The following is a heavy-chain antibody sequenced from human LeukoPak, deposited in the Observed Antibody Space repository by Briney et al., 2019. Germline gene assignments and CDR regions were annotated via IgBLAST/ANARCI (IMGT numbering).Heavy chain of an antibody. V-gene: IGHV4-39*01. Sequence: SETLSLTCTVSGGSISSSYYYWGWIRQPPGKGLEWIGSIYSSGSTYYNPSLKSRVTMSVDTSKNQFSLKLTSVTAADTAVYYCARGRTVTTLAAFDIWGQGTMVTVSS. CDR2: IYSSGST. CDR1: GGSISSSYYY. J-gene: IGHJ3*02. D-gene: IGHD4-17*01. CDR3: ARGRTVTTLAAFDI.